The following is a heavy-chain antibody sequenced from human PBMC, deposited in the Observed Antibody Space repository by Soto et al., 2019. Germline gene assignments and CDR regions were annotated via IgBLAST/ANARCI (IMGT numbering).Heavy chain of an antibody. V-gene: IGHV1-69*01. CDR2: IIPIFGTA. Sequence: QVQLVQSGAEVKKPGSSVKVSCKASGGTFSSYAISWVRQAPGQGLEWMGGIIPIFGTANYAQKFQGRVTITADESTSTAYMELSSLRSEDTAVYYCARDSFAAAAGYYYSGMDVWGQGTTVTVSS. J-gene: IGHJ6*02. D-gene: IGHD6-13*01. CDR3: ARDSFAAAAGYYYSGMDV. CDR1: GGTFSSYA.